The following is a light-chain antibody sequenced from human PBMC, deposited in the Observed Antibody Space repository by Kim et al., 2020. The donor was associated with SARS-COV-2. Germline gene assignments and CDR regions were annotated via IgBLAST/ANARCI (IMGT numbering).Light chain of an antibody. V-gene: IGKV1-5*03. CDR3: QLYNRYWT. J-gene: IGKJ1*01. Sequence: DIQMTQSPSTLSASVGDRVTITCRASQSISTWLAWYQQKPGKAPKLLIYRASSLESGVPSRFSGSGSGTEFTLTISRLQPDDFATYYCQLYNRYWTFGQGTKVDIK. CDR2: RAS. CDR1: QSISTW.